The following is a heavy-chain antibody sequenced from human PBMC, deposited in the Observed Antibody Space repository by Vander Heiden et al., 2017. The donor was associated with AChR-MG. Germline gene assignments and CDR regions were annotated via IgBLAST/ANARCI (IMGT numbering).Heavy chain of an antibody. J-gene: IGHJ4*01. CDR1: GFTFSSYG. CDR2: IWYDGSNK. Sequence: QVQLVESGGGVVQPGRSLRLSCAASGFTFSSYGMHWVRQAPGKGLEWVAVIWYDGSNKYYADSVKGRFTISRDNSKNTLYLQMNSLRAEDTAVYYCATDTIYDILTGYPDYWGHVTLVTVSS. V-gene: IGHV3-33*01. D-gene: IGHD3-9*01. CDR3: ATDTIYDILTGYPDY.